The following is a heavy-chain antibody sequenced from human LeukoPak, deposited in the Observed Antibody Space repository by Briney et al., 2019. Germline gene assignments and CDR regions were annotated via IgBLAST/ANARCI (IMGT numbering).Heavy chain of an antibody. D-gene: IGHD1-26*01. CDR3: ARESSGSYYLYYFDY. Sequence: GGTLRLSCAASGFTFSSYSMNWVRQAPGKGLEWVSSISSSSSYIYYADSVKGRFTISRDNAKNSLYLQMNSLRAEDTAVYYCARESSGSYYLYYFDYWGQGTLVTVSS. CDR2: ISSSSSYI. J-gene: IGHJ4*02. V-gene: IGHV3-21*01. CDR1: GFTFSSYS.